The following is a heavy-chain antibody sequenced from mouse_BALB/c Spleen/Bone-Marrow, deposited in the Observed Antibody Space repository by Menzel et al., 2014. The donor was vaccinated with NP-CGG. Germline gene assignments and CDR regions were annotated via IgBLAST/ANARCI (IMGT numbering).Heavy chain of an antibody. J-gene: IGHJ3*01. D-gene: IGHD2-2*01. CDR3: AREVYGSWFAY. V-gene: IGHV1-4*01. CDR2: INPNSDYT. Sequence: VQLQQSGAELARPGASVKMSCKASGYTFTYYTMYWVKQRPGQGLEWIGYINPNSDYTNYNQKFKDKATLAADKSSSTAYTQLSSLTSEDSAVYYCAREVYGSWFAYWGQGTLVTVSA. CDR1: GYTFTYYT.